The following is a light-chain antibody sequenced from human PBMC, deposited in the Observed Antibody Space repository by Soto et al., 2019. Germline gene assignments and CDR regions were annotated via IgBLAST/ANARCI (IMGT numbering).Light chain of an antibody. CDR2: DVS. CDR3: SSWTSSSTVV. CDR1: SSDVGGYDY. Sequence: QSALTQPASVSGSPGQSITISCTGTSSDVGGYDYVSWYQQYPGRVPKLMISDVSNRPSGVSNRFSGSKSGNTASLTISGLQAEDEADYYCSSWTSSSTVVFGGGTKLTVL. V-gene: IGLV2-14*01. J-gene: IGLJ2*01.